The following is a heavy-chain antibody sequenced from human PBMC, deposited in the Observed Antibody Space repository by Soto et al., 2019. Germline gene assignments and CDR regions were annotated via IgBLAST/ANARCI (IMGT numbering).Heavy chain of an antibody. Sequence: SLRLSCTASGFTFSSYAMHWVRQAPGRGLEWVAVVSYDGSIENYVDSVRGRFTISRDNSKNTVFLQMNSLRVEDTAVYYCAKDLYYYDFSLDDSWGQGTLVTVSS. CDR2: VSYDGSIE. V-gene: IGHV3-30*18. CDR1: GFTFSSYA. CDR3: AKDLYYYDFSLDDS. D-gene: IGHD3-16*01. J-gene: IGHJ5*02.